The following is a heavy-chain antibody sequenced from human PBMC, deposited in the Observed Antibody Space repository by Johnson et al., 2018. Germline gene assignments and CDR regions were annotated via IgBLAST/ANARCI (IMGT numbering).Heavy chain of an antibody. D-gene: IGHD1-1*01. V-gene: IGHV4-59*01. CDR3: ARLGTTGTGWFDP. CDR1: GGSISSYY. Sequence: QEQLQESGPGLVKPSEPLSLTCSVSGGSISSYYWSWIRQPPGKGLEWIGYIHYTGSTSDNPSLKSRVTMSTDTSKNQFSLKLRSVTAADTAVYYCARLGTTGTGWFDPWGQGTLVTVSS. J-gene: IGHJ5*02. CDR2: IHYTGST.